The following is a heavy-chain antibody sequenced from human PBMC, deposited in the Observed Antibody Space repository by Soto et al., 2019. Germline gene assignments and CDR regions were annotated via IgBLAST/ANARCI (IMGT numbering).Heavy chain of an antibody. J-gene: IGHJ4*02. CDR2: ISGIGGST. Sequence: SLRLSCVASGFTFTDYALSWVRQAPGKGLEWVATISGIGGSTYLADSVKGRLSISRDNSKNTVSLLMNSLRAEDTAVYFCARGSSGYISSWYYFDYWGRGTLVTVSS. CDR1: GFTFTDYA. D-gene: IGHD6-13*01. V-gene: IGHV3-23*01. CDR3: ARGSSGYISSWYYFDY.